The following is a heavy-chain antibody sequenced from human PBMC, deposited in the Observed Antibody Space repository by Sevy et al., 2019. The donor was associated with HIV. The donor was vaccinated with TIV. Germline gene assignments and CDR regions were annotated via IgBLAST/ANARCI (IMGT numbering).Heavy chain of an antibody. D-gene: IGHD3-9*01. J-gene: IGHJ6*02. CDR2: ISGSGGST. V-gene: IGHV3-23*01. Sequence: GGSLRLSCAASGFTFSSYAMSWVRQAPGKGLEWVSAISGSGGSTYYADSVKGRFIISRDNSKNTLYLQMNSLRAEDTAVYYCAKDLDYDILTGYSRNYYGMDVWGQGTTVTVSS. CDR3: AKDLDYDILTGYSRNYYGMDV. CDR1: GFTFSSYA.